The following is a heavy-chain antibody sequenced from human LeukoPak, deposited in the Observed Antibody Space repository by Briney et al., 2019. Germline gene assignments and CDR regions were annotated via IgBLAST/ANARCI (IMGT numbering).Heavy chain of an antibody. Sequence: GRSLRLSCAASGFTFISYAMSWVRQPAGKGLEWVSSISVSGRSTYYADSVKRRFTIARDSSKNTLYLQMNSLRAEDTAVYYCAKDTTKVTPYYFDYWGQGTLVTVSS. CDR1: GFTFISYA. CDR2: ISVSGRST. J-gene: IGHJ4*02. V-gene: IGHV3-23*01. D-gene: IGHD4-17*01. CDR3: AKDTTKVTPYYFDY.